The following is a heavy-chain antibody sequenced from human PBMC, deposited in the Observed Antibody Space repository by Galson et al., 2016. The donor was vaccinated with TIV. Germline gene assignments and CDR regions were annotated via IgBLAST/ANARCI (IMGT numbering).Heavy chain of an antibody. CDR3: TRQSTRSFDF. CDR1: GYSFTNHW. V-gene: IGHV5-51*01. D-gene: IGHD5/OR15-5a*01. CDR2: IFPGDSDT. J-gene: IGHJ4*02. Sequence: QSGAEVKKPGESLKISCKGSGYSFTNHWIAWVRQMPGKGLEWMGIIFPGDSDTRYSPSFQGQVIISVDRSINTAYLQWSSLKASDAAMYYCTRQSTRSFDFWGPGTLVSVSS.